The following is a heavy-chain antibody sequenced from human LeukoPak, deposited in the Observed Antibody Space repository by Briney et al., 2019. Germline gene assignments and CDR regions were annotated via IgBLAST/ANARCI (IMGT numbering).Heavy chain of an antibody. Sequence: GGSLRLSCAASGFTFSSYSMNWVRQAPGKGLEWVSSISSSSSYIYYADSVKGRFTISRDHAKNSLYLQMNSLRAEDTAVYYCARGSGPPVDAFDIWGQGTMVTVSS. V-gene: IGHV3-21*01. J-gene: IGHJ3*02. D-gene: IGHD1-26*01. CDR3: ARGSGPPVDAFDI. CDR2: ISSSSSYI. CDR1: GFTFSSYS.